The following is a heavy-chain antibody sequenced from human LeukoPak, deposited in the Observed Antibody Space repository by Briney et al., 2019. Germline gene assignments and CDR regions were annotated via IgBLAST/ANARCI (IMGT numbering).Heavy chain of an antibody. CDR2: IIPIFGTA. D-gene: IGHD1-1*01. J-gene: IGHJ6*03. CDR3: ARGARDWNHTKQYYGPQYYYYYYMDV. CDR1: GGTFSSYA. V-gene: IGHV1-69*05. Sequence: PQASVKVSCKASGGTFSSYAISWVRQAPGQGLEWMGGIIPIFGTANYAQKFQGRVTTTTDESTSTAYMELSSLRSEDTAVYYCARGARDWNHTKQYYGPQYYYYYYMDVWGKGTTVTVSS.